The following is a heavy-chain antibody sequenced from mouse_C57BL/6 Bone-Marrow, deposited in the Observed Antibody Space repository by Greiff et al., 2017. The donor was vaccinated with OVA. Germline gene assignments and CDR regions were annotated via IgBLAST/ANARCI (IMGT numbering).Heavy chain of an antibody. CDR1: GYAFSSSW. J-gene: IGHJ2*01. V-gene: IGHV1-82*01. CDR3: ATLLRYDPLLDY. D-gene: IGHD1-1*01. CDR2: IYPGDGDT. Sequence: QVQLKQSGPELVKPGASVKISCKASGYAFSSSWMNWVKQRPGKGLEWIGRIYPGDGDTNYNGKFKGKATLTADKSSSTAYMQLSSLTSEDSAVYFCATLLRYDPLLDYGGQGTTLTVSS.